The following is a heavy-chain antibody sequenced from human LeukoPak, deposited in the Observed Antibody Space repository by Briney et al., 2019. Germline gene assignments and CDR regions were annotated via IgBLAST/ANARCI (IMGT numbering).Heavy chain of an antibody. J-gene: IGHJ4*02. Sequence: SETLSLTCTVSGGSISSSSYYWGWIRQPPGTGLEWIGSIYYSGSTYYNPSLKSRVTISVDTSKNQFSLKLSSVTAADTAVYYCARRPACGGDCYHFDYWGQGTLVTVSS. CDR3: ARRPACGGDCYHFDY. D-gene: IGHD2-21*02. CDR2: IYYSGST. CDR1: GGSISSSSYY. V-gene: IGHV4-39*01.